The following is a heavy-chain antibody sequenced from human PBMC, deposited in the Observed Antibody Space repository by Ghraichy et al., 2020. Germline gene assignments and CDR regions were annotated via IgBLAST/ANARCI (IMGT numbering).Heavy chain of an antibody. V-gene: IGHV3-66*01. CDR1: GFTVSSNY. Sequence: GGSLRLSCAASGFTVSSNYMSWVRQAPGKGLEWVSVIYSGGSTYYADFAKGRFTISRDNSKNTLYLQMNSLRAEDTAVYYCARDHGSAACEYWYFEPWGRGPLVTVSS. J-gene: IGHJ2*01. CDR3: ARDHGSAACEYWYFEP. CDR2: IYSGGST. D-gene: IGHD6-13*01.